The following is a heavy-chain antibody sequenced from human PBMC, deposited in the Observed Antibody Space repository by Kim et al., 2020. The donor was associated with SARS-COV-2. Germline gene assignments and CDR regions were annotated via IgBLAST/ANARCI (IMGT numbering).Heavy chain of an antibody. J-gene: IGHJ4*02. CDR3: TKDRGYRARALDY. Sequence: AESVKGIFTISRDNAKNTLYRKMNSLRAENTAVYYCTKDRGYRARALDYWGQGILVTVST. V-gene: IGHV3-74*01. D-gene: IGHD3-22*01.